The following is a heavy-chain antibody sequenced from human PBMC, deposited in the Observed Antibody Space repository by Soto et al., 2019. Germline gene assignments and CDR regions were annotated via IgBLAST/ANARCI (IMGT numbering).Heavy chain of an antibody. CDR3: AREGVATVIGWFDT. J-gene: IGHJ5*02. V-gene: IGHV4-59*01. CDR2: ISYAGDT. D-gene: IGHD4-4*01. CDR1: GASISSYY. Sequence: SETLSLTCTVSGASISSYYWNWIRQSPGRGLEWIGFISYAGDTNYNPSLKSRVTISADTSKNQVSLKLTSVTAADTAVYYCAREGVATVIGWFDTWGQGTLVTVSS.